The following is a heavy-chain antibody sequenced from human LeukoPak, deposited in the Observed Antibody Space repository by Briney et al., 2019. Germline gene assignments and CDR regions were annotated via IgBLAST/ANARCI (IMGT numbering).Heavy chain of an antibody. CDR2: IYYSGST. J-gene: IGHJ4*02. Sequence: SETLSLTCTVSGGSISSYYWSWIRQPPGKGLEWIGYIYYSGSTNYNPSLKSRVTISVDTSKNQFSLKLSSVTAADTAVYYCARGRYFPSYWGQGTLVTVSS. V-gene: IGHV4-59*08. CDR1: GGSISSYY. CDR3: ARGRYFPSY. D-gene: IGHD1-26*01.